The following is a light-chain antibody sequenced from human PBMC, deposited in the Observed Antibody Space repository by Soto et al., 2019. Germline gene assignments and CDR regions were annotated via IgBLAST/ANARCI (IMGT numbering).Light chain of an antibody. CDR3: LQYSSHSWT. CDR2: DAS. Sequence: DIQMTQSPSSLSPSVVDRVTITCLASRSISDRLAWYQQKPGKAPELLIFDASNLKSVVSSRFSGSGSGTEFTLTISRLQPDDVATYYCLQYSSHSWTFGQGTKVDIK. CDR1: RSISDR. J-gene: IGKJ1*01. V-gene: IGKV1-5*01.